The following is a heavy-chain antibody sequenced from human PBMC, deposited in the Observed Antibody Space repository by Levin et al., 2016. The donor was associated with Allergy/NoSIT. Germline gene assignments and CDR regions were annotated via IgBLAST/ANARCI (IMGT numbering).Heavy chain of an antibody. Sequence: SETLSLTCTVSGDSITAYYWNWVRQPPGKGLEWIGFIYYTGNTNYNPSLKSRVTISVDTSKNQLSPKLTSVTAADTAVYYCARADIVVIPTAVWALDIWGQGTMVAVSS. D-gene: IGHD2-2*01. CDR3: ARADIVVIPTAVWALDI. CDR2: IYYTGNT. V-gene: IGHV4-59*01. CDR1: GDSITAYY. J-gene: IGHJ3*02.